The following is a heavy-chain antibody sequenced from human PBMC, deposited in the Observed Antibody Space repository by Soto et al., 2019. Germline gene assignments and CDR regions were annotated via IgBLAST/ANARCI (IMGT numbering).Heavy chain of an antibody. D-gene: IGHD2-2*01. CDR3: AGADCSSTSCHYYYYYVDV. V-gene: IGHV3-21*01. Sequence: PGGSLRLSCAASGFTFSSYSMNWVRQASGKGLEWVSSISSSSSYIYYADSVKGRFTISRDNAKNSLYLQMNSLRAEDTAVYYCAGADCSSTSCHYYYYYVDVWGKGTTVTVSS. J-gene: IGHJ6*03. CDR1: GFTFSSYS. CDR2: ISSSSSYI.